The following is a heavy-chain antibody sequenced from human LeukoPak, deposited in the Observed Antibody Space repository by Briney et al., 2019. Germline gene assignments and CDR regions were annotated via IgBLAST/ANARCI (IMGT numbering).Heavy chain of an antibody. Sequence: GGSLRPSCAASGFTFSSYWMHWVRQAPGKGLVWVSRINSDGSSTTYADSVKGRFTISRDNAKNTLNLQTNSLRAEDTAVYCCARGYSSGWYLFGDYWGQGALVTVSS. J-gene: IGHJ4*02. CDR2: INSDGSST. CDR3: ARGYSSGWYLFGDY. D-gene: IGHD6-19*01. CDR1: GFTFSSYW. V-gene: IGHV3-74*01.